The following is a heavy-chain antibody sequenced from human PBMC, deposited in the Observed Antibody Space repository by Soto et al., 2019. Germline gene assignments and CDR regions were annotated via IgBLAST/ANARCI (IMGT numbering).Heavy chain of an antibody. Sequence: PGGSLRLSCAASGFTFSSYCMHWVRQAPGKGLERVAVIWYDGSNKYYADSVKGRFTISRDNSKNTLYLQMNSLRAEDTAVYYCARDKMGYDILTGYYLAPTDYWGQGTLVTVSS. CDR2: IWYDGSNK. J-gene: IGHJ4*02. CDR1: GFTFSSYC. D-gene: IGHD3-9*01. V-gene: IGHV3-33*01. CDR3: ARDKMGYDILTGYYLAPTDY.